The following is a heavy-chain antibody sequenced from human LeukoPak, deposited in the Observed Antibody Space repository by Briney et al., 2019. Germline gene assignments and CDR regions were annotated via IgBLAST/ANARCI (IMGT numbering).Heavy chain of an antibody. CDR1: GGTFSSYA. CDR2: IIPIFGTA. CDR3: ARVPAAMDDLMAAAGRGYYMDV. V-gene: IGHV1-69*06. D-gene: IGHD6-13*01. Sequence: GASVKVSCKASGGTFSSYAISWVRQAPGQGLEWMGGIIPIFGTANYAQKFQGRVTITADKSTSTAYMELSSLRSEDTAVYYCARVPAAMDDLMAAAGRGYYMDVWGKGTTVTVSS. J-gene: IGHJ6*03.